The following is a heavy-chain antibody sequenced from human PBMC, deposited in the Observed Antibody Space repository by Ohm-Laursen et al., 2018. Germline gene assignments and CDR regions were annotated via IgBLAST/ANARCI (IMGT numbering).Heavy chain of an antibody. D-gene: IGHD1-26*01. CDR1: GFTFSSYA. J-gene: IGHJ4*03. CDR2: ISGGGGGT. Sequence: SLRLSCTASGFTFSSYAMTWVRQAPGKGLEWVSGISGGGGGTYYADSVKGRFTISRDNSKNTLYLQMNSLRAEDTAVYYCAKDWEQNRHGSSADYWGQGTTVTVSS. V-gene: IGHV3-23*01. CDR3: AKDWEQNRHGSSADY.